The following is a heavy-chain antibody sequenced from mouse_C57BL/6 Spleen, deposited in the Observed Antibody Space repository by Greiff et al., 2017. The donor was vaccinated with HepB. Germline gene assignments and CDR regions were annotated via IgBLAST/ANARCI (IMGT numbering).Heavy chain of an antibody. D-gene: IGHD1-1*01. CDR3: ARITTEDWYFDV. V-gene: IGHV1-80*01. Sequence: VKLQESGAELVKPGASVKISCKASGYAFSSYWMNWVKQRPGKGLEWIGQIYPGDGDTNYNGKFKGKATLTADKSSSTAYMQLSSLTSEDSAVYFCARITTEDWYFDVWGTGTTVTVSS. CDR1: GYAFSSYW. CDR2: IYPGDGDT. J-gene: IGHJ1*03.